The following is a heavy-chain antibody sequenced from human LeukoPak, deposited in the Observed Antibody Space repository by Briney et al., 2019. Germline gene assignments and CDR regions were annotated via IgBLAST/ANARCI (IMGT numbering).Heavy chain of an antibody. CDR3: AIEPYIEVGAPFDY. D-gene: IGHD1-26*01. CDR1: GFTFSSYG. CDR2: ISYDGSNK. Sequence: GGSLRLSCAASGFTFSSYGMHWVRQAPGKGLEWVAVISYDGSNKYYADSVKGRFTISRDNSKNTLYLRMNSLRAEDTAVYYCAIEPYIEVGAPFDYWGQGTLVTVSS. J-gene: IGHJ4*02. V-gene: IGHV3-30*03.